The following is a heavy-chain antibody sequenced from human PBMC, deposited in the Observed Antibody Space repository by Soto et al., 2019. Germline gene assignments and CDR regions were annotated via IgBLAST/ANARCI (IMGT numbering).Heavy chain of an antibody. CDR1: GGSISSYY. V-gene: IGHV4-59*08. CDR2: IYYSGST. Sequence: PSETLSLTCTVSGGSISSYYWSWIRQPPGKGLEWIGYIYYSGSTNYNPSLKSRVTISVDTSKNQFSLKLSSVTAADTAVYYCARHEDDSPYYDFWSGYRGSFDYWGQGTLVTVSS. J-gene: IGHJ4*02. CDR3: ARHEDDSPYYDFWSGYRGSFDY. D-gene: IGHD3-3*01.